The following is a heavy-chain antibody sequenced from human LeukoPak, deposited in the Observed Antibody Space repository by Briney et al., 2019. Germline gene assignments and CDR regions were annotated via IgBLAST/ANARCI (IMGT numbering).Heavy chain of an antibody. V-gene: IGHV1-8*03. Sequence: GASVKVSCKASGYTFTSYDINWVRQATGQGLEWMGWMNPNSGNTGYAQKFQGRVTITRNTSISTAYMELSRLRSDDTAVYYCARGGIAAAGTMVYWGQGTLVTVSS. CDR3: ARGGIAAAGTMVY. CDR2: MNPNSGNT. CDR1: GYTFTSYD. D-gene: IGHD6-13*01. J-gene: IGHJ4*02.